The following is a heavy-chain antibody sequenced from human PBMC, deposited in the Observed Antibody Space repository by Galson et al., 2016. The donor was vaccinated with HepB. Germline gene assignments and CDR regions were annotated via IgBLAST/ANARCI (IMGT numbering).Heavy chain of an antibody. J-gene: IGHJ4*02. CDR2: LSYDGVTK. D-gene: IGHD1-26*01. CDR3: AREWELGGYFDY. CDR1: EFTFNNCP. Sequence: SLRLSCAASEFTFNNCPLHWVRQAPGKGLEWVAVLSYDGVTKFYADSVRARFTISRDKSKTTVYLQMDGLSAEDTAVYYCAREWELGGYFDYWGQGTLVTVSS. V-gene: IGHV3-30-3*01.